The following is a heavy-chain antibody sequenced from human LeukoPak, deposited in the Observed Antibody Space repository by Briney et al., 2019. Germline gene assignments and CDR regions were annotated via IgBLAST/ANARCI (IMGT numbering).Heavy chain of an antibody. CDR3: ARAPRSSWSTY. CDR2: IIPILGIA. D-gene: IGHD6-13*01. Sequence: GASVKVSCKASGGTFSSYAISWVRQAPGQGLEWMGRIIPILGIANYAQKFQGRVAITADKSTSTAYMELSSLRSEDTAVYYCARAPRSSWSTYWGQGTLVTVSS. V-gene: IGHV1-69*04. J-gene: IGHJ4*02. CDR1: GGTFSSYA.